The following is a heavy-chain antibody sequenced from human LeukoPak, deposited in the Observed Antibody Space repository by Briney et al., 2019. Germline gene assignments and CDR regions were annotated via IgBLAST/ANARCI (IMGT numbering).Heavy chain of an antibody. CDR3: AKDPHNYYGFDY. Sequence: GGSLRLSCAASGFTFSSYGMHWVRQAPGKGLEWVAVISYDGSNKYYADSVKGRFTISRDNSKNTLYLQMNSLRAEDTAVYYCAKDPHNYYGFDYWGQGTLVTVSS. D-gene: IGHD3-10*01. CDR1: GFTFSSYG. V-gene: IGHV3-30*18. J-gene: IGHJ4*02. CDR2: ISYDGSNK.